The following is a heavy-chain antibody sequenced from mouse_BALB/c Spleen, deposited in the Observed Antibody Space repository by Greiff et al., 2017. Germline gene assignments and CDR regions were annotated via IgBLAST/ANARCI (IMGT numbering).Heavy chain of an antibody. J-gene: IGHJ1*01. CDR1: GYSFTSYW. CDR3: TRPRYGSSDWYFDV. D-gene: IGHD1-1*01. Sequence: VQLKESGTVLARPGASVKMSCKASGYSFTSYWMHWVKQRPGQGLEWIGAIYPGNSDTSYNQKFKGKAKLTAVTSASTAYMELSSLTNEDSAVYNCTRPRYGSSDWYFDVWGAGTTVTVSS. CDR2: IYPGNSDT. V-gene: IGHV1-5*01.